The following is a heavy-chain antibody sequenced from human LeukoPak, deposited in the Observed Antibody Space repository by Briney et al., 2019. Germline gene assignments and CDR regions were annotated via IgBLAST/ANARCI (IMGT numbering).Heavy chain of an antibody. CDR1: GFTFSNYW. CDR2: INGDGSST. V-gene: IGHV3-74*01. D-gene: IGHD6-6*01. J-gene: IGHJ4*02. Sequence: GGSLRLSCAASGFTFSNYWMHWVRQAPGKGLVWVSRINGDGSSTTYADSMKGRFTISRDNAKNMLYLQMNSLRAEDTAVYYCARGYSSSYRIDYWGQGTLVTVSS. CDR3: ARGYSSSYRIDY.